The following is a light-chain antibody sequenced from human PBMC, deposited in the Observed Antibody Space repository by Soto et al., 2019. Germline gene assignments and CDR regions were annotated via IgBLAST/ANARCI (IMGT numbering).Light chain of an antibody. CDR3: QQYNNWPPWT. CDR2: GAS. CDR1: HSVNSH. Sequence: MMMTQSASTLSVSPGERVTLSCRTGHSVNSHVAWYQQKPGQAPRLLLYGASTRATGIPVRFSGSGFATEFTLTISSLQSEDFAVYYCQQYNNWPPWTFGQGTKVDIK. V-gene: IGKV3-15*01. J-gene: IGKJ1*01.